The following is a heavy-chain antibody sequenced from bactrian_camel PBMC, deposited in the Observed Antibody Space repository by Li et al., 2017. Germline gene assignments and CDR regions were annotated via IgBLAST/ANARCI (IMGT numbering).Heavy chain of an antibody. D-gene: IGHD6*01. J-gene: IGHJ6*01. CDR3: AGKTHFAAAAGPWDGFGF. V-gene: IGHV3S65*01. CDR1: GFTTGLTLESKC. Sequence: VQLVESGGGSVQPGGSLNVSCTASGFTTGLTLESKCMGWFRQAPGKERTGVARICSGGGSPMYADSVKGRLTISLDAAKRTVYLDMNRLTPEDTGTYFCAGKTHFAAAAGPWDGFGFWGPGTQVTVS. CDR2: ICSGGGSP.